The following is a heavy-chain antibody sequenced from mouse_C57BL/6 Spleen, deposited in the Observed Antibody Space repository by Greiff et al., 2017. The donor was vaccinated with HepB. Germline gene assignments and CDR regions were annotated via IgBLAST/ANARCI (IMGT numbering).Heavy chain of an antibody. CDR3: ARDGGSSYEAWFAY. Sequence: DVKLVESGGGLVKPGGSLKLSCAASGFTFSSYAMSWVRQTPEKRLEWVATISDGGSYTYYPDNVKGRFTISRDNAKNNLYLQMSHLKSEDTAMYYCARDGGSSYEAWFAYWGQGTLVTVSA. CDR2: ISDGGSYT. D-gene: IGHD1-1*01. J-gene: IGHJ3*01. CDR1: GFTFSSYA. V-gene: IGHV5-4*01.